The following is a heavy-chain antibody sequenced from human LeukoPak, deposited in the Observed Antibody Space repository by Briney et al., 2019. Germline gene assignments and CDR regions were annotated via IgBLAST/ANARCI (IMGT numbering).Heavy chain of an antibody. J-gene: IGHJ3*02. CDR2: ISYDGSNK. CDR1: GFTSVNYA. V-gene: IGHV3-30-3*01. Sequence: GGSLRLSCAATGFTSVNYAMSWVRQAPGKGLEWVAVISYDGSNKYYADSVKGRFTISRDNSKNTLYLQMNSLRAEDTAVYYCARAARPDAFDIWGQGTMVTVSS. CDR3: ARAARPDAFDI.